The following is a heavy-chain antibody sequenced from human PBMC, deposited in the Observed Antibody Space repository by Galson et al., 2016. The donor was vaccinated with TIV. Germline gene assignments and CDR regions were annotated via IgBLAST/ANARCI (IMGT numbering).Heavy chain of an antibody. CDR3: SRDRLVDILAGSFDY. V-gene: IGHV3-49*04. Sequence: SLRLSCAGSGFTFGDYAVNWVRQAPGKGLEWVGFIRNTVYGGTPEYAASVNGRFTISRDDSKSIAYLQMNNLKTEDTAVYYCSRDRLVDILAGSFDYWGQGTPVTVSS. J-gene: IGHJ4*02. D-gene: IGHD3-9*01. CDR2: IRNTVYGGTP. CDR1: GFTFGDYA.